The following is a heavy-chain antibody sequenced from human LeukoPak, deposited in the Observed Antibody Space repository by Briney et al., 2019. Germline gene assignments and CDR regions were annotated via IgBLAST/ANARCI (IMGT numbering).Heavy chain of an antibody. V-gene: IGHV3-7*01. CDR1: GFTFSSHW. CDR2: IKQDGSES. D-gene: IGHD4-17*01. CDR3: AREGNTVTSHNWFDP. Sequence: PGGSLRLSCAASGFTFSSHWMDWVRQAPGKGLEWVANIKQDGSESYYLDSVKGRFTISRDNAKSSLYLQMNSLRAEDTAVYHCAREGNTVTSHNWFDPWGQGTLVTVSS. J-gene: IGHJ5*02.